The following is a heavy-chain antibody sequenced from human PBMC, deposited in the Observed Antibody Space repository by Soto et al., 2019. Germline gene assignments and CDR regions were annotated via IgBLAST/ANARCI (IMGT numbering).Heavy chain of an antibody. CDR3: ARGSGSGSYYSNFDY. CDR1: GYTFTSYY. Sequence: GASVKVSCKASGYTFTSYYMHWVRQAPGQGLEWMGIINPSGGSTNYAQKFQGRVTITADKSTSTAYMELSSLRSEDTAVYYCARGSGSGSYYSNFDYWGQGTLVTVSS. D-gene: IGHD3-10*01. J-gene: IGHJ4*02. CDR2: INPSGGST. V-gene: IGHV1-46*01.